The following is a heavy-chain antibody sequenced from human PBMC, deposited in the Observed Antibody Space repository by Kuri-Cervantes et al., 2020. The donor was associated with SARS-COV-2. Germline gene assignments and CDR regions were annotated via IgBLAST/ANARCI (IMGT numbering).Heavy chain of an antibody. Sequence: SETLSLTCTVSGGSICSSSYYWGWIRQPPGKGLEWIGSIYYSGSTYYNPSLKSRVTISVDTSKNQFSLKLSSVTAADTAVYYCARHSRDSSGYYFSFWPFDYWGQGTLVTVSS. D-gene: IGHD3-22*01. V-gene: IGHV4-39*01. J-gene: IGHJ4*02. CDR3: ARHSRDSSGYYFSFWPFDY. CDR1: GGSICSSSYY. CDR2: IYYSGST.